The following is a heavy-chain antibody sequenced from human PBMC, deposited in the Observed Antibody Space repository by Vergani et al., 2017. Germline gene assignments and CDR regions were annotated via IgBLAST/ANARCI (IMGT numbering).Heavy chain of an antibody. V-gene: IGHV4-59*01. CDR2: IYYSGST. J-gene: IGHJ2*01. CDR1: GGSISSYY. D-gene: IGHD6-13*01. Sequence: QVQLQESGPGLVKPSETLSLTCTVSGGSISSYYWSWIRQPPGKGLEWIGYIYYSGSTNYNPSLKSRVTISVDTSKNQFSLKLSSVTAADTAVYYCAREPASSSWYVGWYVDLWGRGTLVTVSS. CDR3: AREPASSSWYVGWYVDL.